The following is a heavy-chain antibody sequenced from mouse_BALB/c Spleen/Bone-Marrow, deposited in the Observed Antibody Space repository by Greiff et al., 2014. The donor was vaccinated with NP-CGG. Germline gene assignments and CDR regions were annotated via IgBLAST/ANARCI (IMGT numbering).Heavy chain of an antibody. J-gene: IGHJ4*01. Sequence: EVQLQQSGPEPVKPGASVKMSCKASGYTFTSYVMHWVKQKPGQGLEWIGYINPYNDGTKYNEKFKGKATLTSDKSSSTAYMELSSLTSEDSAVYYCARKVWYYATDYWAQALPVTVPS. D-gene: IGHD2-10*02. CDR3: ARKVWYYATDY. CDR2: INPYNDGT. V-gene: IGHV1-14*01. CDR1: GYTFTSYV.